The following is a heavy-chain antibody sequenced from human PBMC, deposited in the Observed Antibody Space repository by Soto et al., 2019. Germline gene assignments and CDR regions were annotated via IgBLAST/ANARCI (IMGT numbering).Heavy chain of an antibody. J-gene: IGHJ4*02. CDR2: ISSSSSTI. V-gene: IGHV3-48*01. Sequence: GGSLRLSCAASGFTFSSYSMNWVRQAPGKGLEWVSYISSSSSTIYYADSVKGRFTISRDNAKNSLYLQMNSLRAEDTAVYYCAQSITMVRGARPRHYWGQGTLVTVSS. CDR3: AQSITMVRGARPRHY. CDR1: GFTFSSYS. D-gene: IGHD3-10*01.